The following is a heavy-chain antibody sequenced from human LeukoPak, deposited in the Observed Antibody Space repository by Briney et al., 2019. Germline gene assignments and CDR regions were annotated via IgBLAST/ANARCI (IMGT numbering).Heavy chain of an antibody. Sequence: SVKISCKASGGTFSSYAISWVRQAPGQGLEWMGGIIPIFGTANYAQKFQGRVTITTDESTSTAYMELSSLRSEDTAVYYCARKGDDFWSGQFDYWGQGTLVTVSS. J-gene: IGHJ4*02. CDR1: GGTFSSYA. CDR3: ARKGDDFWSGQFDY. V-gene: IGHV1-69*05. D-gene: IGHD3-3*01. CDR2: IIPIFGTA.